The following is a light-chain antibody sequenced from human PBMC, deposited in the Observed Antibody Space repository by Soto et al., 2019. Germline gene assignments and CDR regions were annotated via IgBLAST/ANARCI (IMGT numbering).Light chain of an antibody. J-gene: IGKJ1*01. CDR3: MKPRKSWT. CDR1: QSLLHSNGYNY. CDR2: LGS. V-gene: IGKV2-28*01. Sequence: IVMTQSPLSLPVTPGEPASISCRSSQSLLHSNGYNYLDWXXQXPGQSPQLLIYLGSNRASGVPDSLSGRGSGTDFTLKIGRVEAEDVGVYYCMKPRKSWTFGQGTKVDI.